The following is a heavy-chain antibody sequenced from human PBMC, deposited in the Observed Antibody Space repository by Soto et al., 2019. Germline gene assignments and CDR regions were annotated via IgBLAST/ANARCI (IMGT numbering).Heavy chain of an antibody. V-gene: IGHV3-30*18. J-gene: IGHJ3*02. CDR3: AKGLRSFARWDDAFDI. CDR1: GFSFSNYA. Sequence: GGSLRLSCAASGFSFSNYAIHWVRQAPGKGLQWVAVVSYGGSDKYYADSVKGRFTISRDISKNALYLQMNSLRAEDTAVYYCAKGLRSFARWDDAFDIWGQGTVVTVSS. CDR2: VSYGGSDK. D-gene: IGHD1-26*01.